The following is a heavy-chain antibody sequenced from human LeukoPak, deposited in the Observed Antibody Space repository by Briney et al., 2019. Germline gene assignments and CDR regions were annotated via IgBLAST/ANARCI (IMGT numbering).Heavy chain of an antibody. CDR2: VHLSGAS. Sequence: PSGTLSLTCAVSGXSILTTNWWSWVRQPPGKGLEWIGEVHLSGASNYNPSLKSRVNMSIDKSKNQLSLELTSVTAADTAIYYCTRESGAFSPFGFWGQGTLVTVSS. CDR1: GXSILTTNW. CDR3: TRESGAFSPFGF. D-gene: IGHD1-26*01. V-gene: IGHV4-4*02. J-gene: IGHJ4*02.